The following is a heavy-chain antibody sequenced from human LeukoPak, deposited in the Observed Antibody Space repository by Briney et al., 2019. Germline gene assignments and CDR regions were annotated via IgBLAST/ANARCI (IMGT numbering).Heavy chain of an antibody. D-gene: IGHD2-8*01. CDR1: SGSISNYY. J-gene: IGHJ4*02. Sequence: SETLSLTCTVSSGSISNYYWTWIRQPPGKGLEWIGYISNSGSTKYNPSLKSRVTISVDTSNNQFSLRLNSVNTADTAVYYCARAVKGGSTYGYLDFWGQGTLVTVSS. CDR3: ARAVKGGSTYGYLDF. CDR2: ISNSGST. V-gene: IGHV4-59*01.